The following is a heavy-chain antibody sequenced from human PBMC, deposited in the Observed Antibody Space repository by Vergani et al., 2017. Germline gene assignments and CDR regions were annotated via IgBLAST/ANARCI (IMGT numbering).Heavy chain of an antibody. CDR2: ISGSGGST. J-gene: IGHJ4*02. Sequence: EVQLLESGGGLVQPGGSLRLSCAASGFTFSNYAMSWVRQAPGKGLEWVSAISGSGGSTYYADSVKGRFTISRDNSKYTLYLQMNSLRAEDTALYYCAKGTYGYMFDYWGQGTLVTVSS. CDR1: GFTFSNYA. CDR3: AKGTYGYMFDY. V-gene: IGHV3-23*01. D-gene: IGHD5-18*01.